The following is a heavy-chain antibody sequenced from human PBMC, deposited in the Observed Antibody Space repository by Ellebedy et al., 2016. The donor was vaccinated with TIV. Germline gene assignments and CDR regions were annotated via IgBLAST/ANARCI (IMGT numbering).Heavy chain of an antibody. V-gene: IGHV4-34*01. J-gene: IGHJ2*01. Sequence: SETLSLTCAVYGGSFSAYSWSWIRQPPGKGLEWIGKINHSGSTNYSPSLKSRVTISVDTSKKQFSLKLSSVTAADTAVYYCARNFDLWGRGTLVTVSS. CDR1: GGSFSAYS. CDR3: ARNFDL. CDR2: INHSGST.